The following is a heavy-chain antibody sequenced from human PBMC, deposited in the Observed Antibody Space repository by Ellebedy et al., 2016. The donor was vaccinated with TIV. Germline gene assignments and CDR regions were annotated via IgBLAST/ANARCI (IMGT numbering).Heavy chain of an antibody. J-gene: IGHJ2*01. D-gene: IGHD4-17*01. CDR3: ARGARTTELGWYFDL. Sequence: AASVKVSCKASGGTFSSYAISWVRQAPGQGLEWMGGIIPIFGTANYAQKFQGRVTITADESTSTAYMELSSLRSEDTAVYYCARGARTTELGWYFDLWGRGTLVTVSS. CDR1: GGTFSSYA. V-gene: IGHV1-69*13. CDR2: IIPIFGTA.